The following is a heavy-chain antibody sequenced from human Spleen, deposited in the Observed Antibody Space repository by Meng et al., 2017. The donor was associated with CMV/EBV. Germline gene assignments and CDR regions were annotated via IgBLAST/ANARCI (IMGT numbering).Heavy chain of an antibody. V-gene: IGHV3-21*01. CDR3: AREGYTLGRFGAFDI. J-gene: IGHJ3*02. CDR1: GVSFSNYA. D-gene: IGHD2-2*02. Sequence: GESLKISCAASGVSFSNYAMSWVRQAPGKGLEWVSSISSSSSYIYYADSVKGRFTISRDNSKNTLYLQMNSLRAEDSAVYFCAREGYTLGRFGAFDIWGQGTMVTVSS. CDR2: ISSSSSYI.